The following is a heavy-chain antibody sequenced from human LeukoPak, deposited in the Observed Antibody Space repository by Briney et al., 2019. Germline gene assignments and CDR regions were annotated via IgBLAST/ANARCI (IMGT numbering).Heavy chain of an antibody. D-gene: IGHD6-6*01. CDR2: ISWNGGSI. J-gene: IGHJ4*02. V-gene: IGHV3-9*01. CDR3: AKSGSGELGFVY. Sequence: GRSLRLSCEASGFTFDDYAMHWVRQAPGKGLEWVSGISWNGGSIGYADSVKGRFTISRDNAKKSLYLQMNSLRAEDTALYYCAKSGSGELGFVYWGQGTLVTVSS. CDR1: GFTFDDYA.